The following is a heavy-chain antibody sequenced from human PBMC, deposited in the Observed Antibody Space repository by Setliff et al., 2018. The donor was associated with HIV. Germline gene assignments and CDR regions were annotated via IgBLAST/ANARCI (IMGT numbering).Heavy chain of an antibody. Sequence: SETLSLTCSVSDASISVGTYYWSWIRQPAGKGLEWIGHVYTSGSTSGSTNYNPSLKSRVTISVDTSKNQFSLKLSSVTAADTAVYYCARDIPFGDLLMLQAYMDVWGKGTTVTVSS. CDR2: VYTSGSTSGST. D-gene: IGHD3-10*01. V-gene: IGHV4-61*09. J-gene: IGHJ6*04. CDR1: DASISVGTYY. CDR3: ARDIPFGDLLMLQAYMDV.